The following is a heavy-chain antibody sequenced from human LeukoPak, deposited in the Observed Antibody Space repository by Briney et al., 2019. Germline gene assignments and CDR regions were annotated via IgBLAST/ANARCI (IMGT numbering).Heavy chain of an antibody. Sequence: PGGSLRLSCAASEFTFGSYSMTWVRQAPGKGLEWVSSISRSRSYIYYADSVKGRFTISRDNAKNSLYLQMNSLRAEDTAVYYCARDPIAVAGTGEDYWGQGTLVTVSS. D-gene: IGHD6-19*01. J-gene: IGHJ4*02. CDR1: EFTFGSYS. V-gene: IGHV3-21*01. CDR2: ISRSRSYI. CDR3: ARDPIAVAGTGEDY.